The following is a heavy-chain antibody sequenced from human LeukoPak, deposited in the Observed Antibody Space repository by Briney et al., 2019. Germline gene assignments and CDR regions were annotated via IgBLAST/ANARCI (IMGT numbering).Heavy chain of an antibody. Sequence: PGGSLRLPCAASGFTFSSYWMHWVRQAPGKGLVWVSRINSDGSSTSYADSVKGRFTISRDNAKNTLYLQMNSLRAEDTAVYYCARPNYSGYDLAHFDYWGQGTLVTVSS. CDR1: GFTFSSYW. D-gene: IGHD5-12*01. V-gene: IGHV3-74*01. CDR2: INSDGSST. J-gene: IGHJ4*02. CDR3: ARPNYSGYDLAHFDY.